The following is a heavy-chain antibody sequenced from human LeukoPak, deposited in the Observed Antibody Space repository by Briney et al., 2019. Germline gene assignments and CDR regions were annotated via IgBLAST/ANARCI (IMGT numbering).Heavy chain of an antibody. CDR3: ARVAAGYSVNYFDY. CDR2: ISTGSSTT. V-gene: IGHV3-48*02. Sequence: QSGGPLRLSCAASGFTFRNYGMNWVRQAPGKGLEWVSYISTGSSTTYYADSVKGRFTISRDNVENSLYLQMNSLRDEDTAVYYCARVAAGYSVNYFDYWGQGTLVTVSS. J-gene: IGHJ4*02. D-gene: IGHD4-23*01. CDR1: GFTFRNYG.